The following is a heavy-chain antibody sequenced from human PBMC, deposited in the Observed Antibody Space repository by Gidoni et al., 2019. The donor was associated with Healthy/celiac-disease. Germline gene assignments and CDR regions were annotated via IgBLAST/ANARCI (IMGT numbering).Heavy chain of an antibody. CDR3: ARERLFHHYYGMDV. Sequence: QVQLQESGPGLVKPSQTLSLTCTVSGGSISSGSYYWSWIRQPAGKGLEWIGRIYTSGSTNYNPSLKSRVTISVDTSKNQFSLKLSSVTAADTAVYYCARERLFHHYYGMDVWGQGTTVTVSS. CDR1: GGSISSGSYY. J-gene: IGHJ6*02. D-gene: IGHD2-21*02. CDR2: IYTSGST. V-gene: IGHV4-61*02.